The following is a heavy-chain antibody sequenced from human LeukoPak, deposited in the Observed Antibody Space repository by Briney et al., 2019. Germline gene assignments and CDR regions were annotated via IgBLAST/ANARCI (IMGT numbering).Heavy chain of an antibody. V-gene: IGHV3-7*03. J-gene: IGHJ6*02. D-gene: IGHD3-16*01. CDR2: INHNGNVN. CDR3: ARGGGLDV. CDR1: GFTFSSYW. Sequence: GGSLRLSCAASGFTFSSYWMNWARQAPGKGLEWVASINHNGNVNYYVDPVKGRFTISRDNAKNSLYLQMSNLRAEDTAVYFCARGGGLDVWGQGATVTVSS.